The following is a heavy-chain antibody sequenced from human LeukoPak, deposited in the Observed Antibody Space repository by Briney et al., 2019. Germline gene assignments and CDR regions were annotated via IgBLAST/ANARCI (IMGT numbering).Heavy chain of an antibody. CDR3: ARDRRIAVAGTGMDY. CDR2: INPNSGGT. Sequence: GASVKVSCKASGYTFIGYYMHWVRQAPGQGLEWMGWINPNSGGTNYAQKFQGRVTMTRDTSISTAYMELSRLRSDDTAVYYCARDRRIAVAGTGMDYWGQGTLVTVSS. D-gene: IGHD6-19*01. CDR1: GYTFIGYY. J-gene: IGHJ4*02. V-gene: IGHV1-2*02.